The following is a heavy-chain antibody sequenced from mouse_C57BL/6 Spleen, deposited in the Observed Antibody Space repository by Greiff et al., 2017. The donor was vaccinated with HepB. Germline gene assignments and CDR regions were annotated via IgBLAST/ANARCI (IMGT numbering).Heavy chain of an antibody. CDR2: INPNNGGT. CDR3: ARGGQGG. CDR1: GYTFTDYY. V-gene: IGHV1-26*01. D-gene: IGHD3-3*01. Sequence: EVQLQQSGPELVKPGASVKISCKASGYTFTDYYMNWVKQSHGKSLEWIGDINPNNGGTSYNQKFKGKATLTVDKSSSTAYMELRSLTSEDSAVYYCARGGQGGWGQGTTLTVSS. J-gene: IGHJ2*01.